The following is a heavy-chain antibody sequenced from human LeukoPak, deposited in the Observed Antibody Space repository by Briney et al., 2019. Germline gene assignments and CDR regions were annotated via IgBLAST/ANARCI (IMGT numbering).Heavy chain of an antibody. CDR2: IYSSGST. V-gene: IGHV4-59*12. Sequence: SETLSLTCTVSGGSISSYYWSWIRQPPGKGLEWIGYIYSSGSTNYNPSLKSRVTMSVDTSKNQFSLKLSSVTAADTAVYYCARDSGGYDYFDYWGQGTLVTVSS. CDR3: ARDSGGYDYFDY. CDR1: GGSISSYY. D-gene: IGHD5-12*01. J-gene: IGHJ4*02.